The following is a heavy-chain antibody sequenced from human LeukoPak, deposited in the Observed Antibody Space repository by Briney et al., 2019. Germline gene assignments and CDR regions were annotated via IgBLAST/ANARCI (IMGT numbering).Heavy chain of an antibody. D-gene: IGHD3-3*01. CDR2: ISASGSAT. CDR1: GFIFSNYG. Sequence: GGSLRLSCAASGFIFSNYGMNWVRQAPGKGLEWVAAISASGSATSYADSVRGRFTISRDNSKNTLYLQMNSLRAEDTAVYYCAKNPPLYDFWSGYSPVDYWGQGTLVTVSS. V-gene: IGHV3-23*01. J-gene: IGHJ4*02. CDR3: AKNPPLYDFWSGYSPVDY.